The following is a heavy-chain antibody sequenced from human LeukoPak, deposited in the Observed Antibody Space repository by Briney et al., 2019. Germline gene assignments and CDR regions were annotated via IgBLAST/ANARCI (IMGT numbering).Heavy chain of an antibody. J-gene: IGHJ4*02. D-gene: IGHD2-15*01. CDR1: GFTFSSHT. Sequence: SGGSLRLSCAASGFTFSSHTMNWVRQAPGKGLEWVSAISGSGGSTYYADSVKGRFTISRDNSKNTLYLQMNSLRAEDTAVYYCAKRQEPLGGSWYWAHFDYWGQGTLVTVSS. CDR2: ISGSGGST. V-gene: IGHV3-23*01. CDR3: AKRQEPLGGSWYWAHFDY.